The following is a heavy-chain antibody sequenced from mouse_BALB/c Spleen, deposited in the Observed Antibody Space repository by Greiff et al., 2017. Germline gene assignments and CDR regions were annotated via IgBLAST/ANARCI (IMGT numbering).Heavy chain of an antibody. Sequence: QVQLQQSGAELVKPGASVKLSCKASGYTFTSYYMYWVKQRPGQGLEWIGEINPSNGGTNFNEKFKSKATLTVDKSSSTAYMQLSSLTSEDSAVYYCTRRNYGSSYAMDYWGQGTSVTVSS. J-gene: IGHJ4*01. V-gene: IGHV1S81*02. CDR2: INPSNGGT. D-gene: IGHD1-1*01. CDR1: GYTFTSYY. CDR3: TRRNYGSSYAMDY.